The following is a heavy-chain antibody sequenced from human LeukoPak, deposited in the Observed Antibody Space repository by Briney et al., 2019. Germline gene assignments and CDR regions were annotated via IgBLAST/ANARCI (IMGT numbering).Heavy chain of an antibody. D-gene: IGHD3-9*01. Sequence: SQTLSLTCTVSGGSISSGGYYWSWIRQPPGKGLEWIGYIYHSGSTYYNPSLKSRVTISVDRSKNQFSLKLSSVTAADTAVYYCARGGHYDILTGFNWFDPWGQGTLVTVSS. CDR3: ARGGHYDILTGFNWFDP. CDR2: IYHSGST. CDR1: GGSISSGGYY. J-gene: IGHJ5*02. V-gene: IGHV4-30-2*01.